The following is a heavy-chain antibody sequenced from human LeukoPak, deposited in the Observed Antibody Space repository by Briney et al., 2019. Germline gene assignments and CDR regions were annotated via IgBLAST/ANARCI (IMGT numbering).Heavy chain of an antibody. V-gene: IGHV4-39*07. D-gene: IGHD3-16*01. J-gene: IGHJ4*02. CDR3: ARQIYDGRSD. CDR1: GGSISSGSYY. CDR2: INHSGST. Sequence: SETLSLTCTVSGGSISSGSYYWSWIRQPPGKGLEWIGEINHSGSTNYNPSLKSRVTISVDTSKNQFSLKLSSVTAADTAVYYCARQIYDGRSDWGQGTLVTVSS.